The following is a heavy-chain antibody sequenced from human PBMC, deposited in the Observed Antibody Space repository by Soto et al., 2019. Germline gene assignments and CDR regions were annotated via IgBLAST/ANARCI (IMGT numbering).Heavy chain of an antibody. V-gene: IGHV3-72*01. CDR1: GFTFSDHY. J-gene: IGHJ4*02. CDR2: SRNKVNSYTT. Sequence: EVQLVQSGGGLVQPGGSLRLSCAGSGFTFSDHYMDWVRQAPGKGLEWVGRSRNKVNSYTTEYAASVKGRFTISRDDSENSLYLQMNSLKTEDTAVYYCARVGYNWNDGDAYWGQGALVTVSS. D-gene: IGHD1-20*01. CDR3: ARVGYNWNDGDAY.